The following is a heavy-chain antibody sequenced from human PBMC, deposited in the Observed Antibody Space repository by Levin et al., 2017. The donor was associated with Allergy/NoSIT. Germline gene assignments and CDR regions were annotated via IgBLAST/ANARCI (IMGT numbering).Heavy chain of an antibody. CDR1: GFTFSSYG. CDR2: ISYDGSNK. CDR3: ADEGTDDAFDI. J-gene: IGHJ3*02. V-gene: IGHV3-30*18. Sequence: GGSLRLSCAASGFTFSSYGMHWVRQAPGKGLEWVAVISYDGSNKYYADSVKGRFTISRDNSKNTLYLQMNSLRAEDTAVYYCADEGTDDAFDIWGQGTMVTVSS.